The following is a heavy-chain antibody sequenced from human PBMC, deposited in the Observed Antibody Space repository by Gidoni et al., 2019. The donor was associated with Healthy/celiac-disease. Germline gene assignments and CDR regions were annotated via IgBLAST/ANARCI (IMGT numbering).Heavy chain of an antibody. CDR3: ARHSGGRIIVVVPAATNWFDP. D-gene: IGHD2-2*01. CDR1: GASISSSRYY. V-gene: IGHV4-39*01. Sequence: QLQLQESGPGLVQPSATLSLTCTVSGASISSSRYYWGWIRQPPGKGREWIGSINYSGSTYYNPALKSRVTISVDTSKNQFSLKLSAVTAADTAVYYCARHSGGRIIVVVPAATNWFDPWGQGTLVTVSS. CDR2: INYSGST. J-gene: IGHJ5*02.